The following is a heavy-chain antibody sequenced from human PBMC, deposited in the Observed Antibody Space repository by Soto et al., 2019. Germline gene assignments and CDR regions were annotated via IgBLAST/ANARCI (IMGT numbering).Heavy chain of an antibody. V-gene: IGHV4-31*03. CDR1: GGSISSGGYY. Sequence: SETLSLTCTVSGGSISSGGYYWSWIRQHPGKGLEWIGYIYYSGSTYYNPSLKSRVTISVDTSKNQFSLKLSSVTAADTAVYYCARDGLSSGPWGRWFDPWGQGTLVTVS. D-gene: IGHD3-22*01. CDR3: ARDGLSSGPWGRWFDP. CDR2: IYYSGST. J-gene: IGHJ5*02.